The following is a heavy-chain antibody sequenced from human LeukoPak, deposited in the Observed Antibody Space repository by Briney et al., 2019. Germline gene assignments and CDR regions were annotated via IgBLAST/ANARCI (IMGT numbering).Heavy chain of an antibody. CDR1: GFTFSSYS. J-gene: IGHJ4*02. Sequence: GSLRLSCAPSGFTFSSYSMHWVRQPPGKGLEWIGSFCCSGATHSNPSLNSRVTVSVDKSKNQFSLKLSSVTAADTAVYYCARQVVGHEYGDSWGQGTLVTVSS. CDR3: ARQVVGHEYGDS. CDR2: FCCSGAT. D-gene: IGHD4/OR15-4a*01. V-gene: IGHV4-39*01.